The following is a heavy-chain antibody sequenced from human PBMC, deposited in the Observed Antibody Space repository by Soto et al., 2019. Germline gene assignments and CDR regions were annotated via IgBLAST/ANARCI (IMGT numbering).Heavy chain of an antibody. CDR1: GFTFDDYD. CDR3: AKAASTTVVAFNDY. J-gene: IGHJ4*02. CDR2: ISWNSGNL. D-gene: IGHD4-17*01. Sequence: EVQLVESGGGLVQPGRSLRLSCAASGFTFDDYDMHWVRQPPGKGLEWVSSISWNSGNLGYADSVKGRFTISRDNAKNSLYLQMNSLRGEDTALYYCAKAASTTVVAFNDYWGQGTLVTVSS. V-gene: IGHV3-9*01.